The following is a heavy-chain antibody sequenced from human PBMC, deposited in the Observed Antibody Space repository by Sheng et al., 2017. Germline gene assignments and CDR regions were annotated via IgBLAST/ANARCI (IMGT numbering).Heavy chain of an antibody. CDR3: AHRRDGALKTRFDP. CDR2: IYWDDDK. Sequence: QITLKESGPTLVKPTQTLTLTCTFSGFSLSTSGVGVGWIRQPPGKALEWLALIYWDDDKRYSPSLKSRLTITKDTSKNQVVLTMTNMDPVDTATYYCAHRRDGALKTRFDPWGQGTLVTVSS. CDR1: GFSLSTSGVG. D-gene: IGHD1-26*01. V-gene: IGHV2-5*02. J-gene: IGHJ5*02.